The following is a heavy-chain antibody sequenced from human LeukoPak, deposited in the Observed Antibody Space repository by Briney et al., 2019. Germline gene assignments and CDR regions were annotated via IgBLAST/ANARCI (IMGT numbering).Heavy chain of an antibody. D-gene: IGHD4-17*01. Sequence: SETLSLTCAVSGYSISSGYYWGWIRQPPGKGLEWIGSIYHSGSTYYNPSLKSRVTISVDTSKNQFSLKLSSVTAADTAVYYCACKDYGDFFDYWGQGTLVTVSS. J-gene: IGHJ4*02. CDR2: IYHSGST. V-gene: IGHV4-38-2*01. CDR3: ACKDYGDFFDY. CDR1: GYSISSGYY.